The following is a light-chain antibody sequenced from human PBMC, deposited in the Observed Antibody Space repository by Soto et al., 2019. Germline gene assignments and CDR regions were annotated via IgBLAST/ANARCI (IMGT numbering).Light chain of an antibody. CDR1: QSLLYSDGKTY. J-gene: IGKJ4*01. V-gene: IGKV2D-29*01. CDR3: MQGLQLPLT. Sequence: EIVMTQTPVSLSVTPGQPASISCRSSQSLLYSDGKTYLCWYRQKPGQPPQLLMYEVSNRFSGVPDRFSGSGSVTEFTLRISRVEAEDVGVYYCMQGLQLPLTFGGGTKVEIQ. CDR2: EVS.